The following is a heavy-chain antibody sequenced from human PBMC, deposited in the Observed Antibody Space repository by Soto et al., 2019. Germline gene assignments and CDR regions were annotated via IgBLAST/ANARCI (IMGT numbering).Heavy chain of an antibody. Sequence: GGSLRLSCAASGFTFNDYTMHWVRQAPGKGLEWVSLISWDGGSTYYADSVKGRFTISRDNSKNSLYLQMNSLRTEDTALYYCAKDMVRGKISWFDPWGQGTLVTASS. D-gene: IGHD3-10*01. V-gene: IGHV3-43*01. CDR1: GFTFNDYT. CDR3: AKDMVRGKISWFDP. CDR2: ISWDGGST. J-gene: IGHJ5*02.